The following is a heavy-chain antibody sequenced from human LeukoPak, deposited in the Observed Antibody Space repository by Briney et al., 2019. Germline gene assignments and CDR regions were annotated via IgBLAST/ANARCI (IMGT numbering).Heavy chain of an antibody. V-gene: IGHV3-21*01. J-gene: IGHJ4*02. CDR2: ISSSSTYM. CDR3: ARDPANCSGGTCYSSNSDY. Sequence: GGSLRLSCKASGFTPNFYDMNWVRQAPGKGLEWVSYISSSSTYMYYADSVKGRFTISRDKAKNSLYLQMNSLRAGDTAVYYCARDPANCSGGTCYSSNSDYWGQGTLVTVAS. D-gene: IGHD2-15*01. CDR1: GFTPNFYD.